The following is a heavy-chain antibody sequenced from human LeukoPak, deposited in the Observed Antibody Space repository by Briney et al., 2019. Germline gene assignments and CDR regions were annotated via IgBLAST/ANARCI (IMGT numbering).Heavy chain of an antibody. V-gene: IGHV3-30*04. CDR2: ISYDGSNK. J-gene: IGHJ3*02. CDR1: GFTFSSYA. D-gene: IGHD6-13*01. CDR3: AREYSSSWYGHDAFDI. Sequence: PGGSLRLSCAASGFTFSSYAMHWVRQAPGKGLEWVAVISYDGSNKYYADSVKGRFTIPRDNSKNTLYLQMNSLRAEDTAVYYCAREYSSSWYGHDAFDIWGQGTMVTVSS.